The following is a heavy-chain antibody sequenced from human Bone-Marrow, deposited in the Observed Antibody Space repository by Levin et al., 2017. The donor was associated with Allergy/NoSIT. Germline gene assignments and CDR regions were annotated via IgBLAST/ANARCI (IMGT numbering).Heavy chain of an antibody. Sequence: SQTLSLTCAVYGGSFSGYYWSWIRQPPGKGLEWVGEINHSGSTNYNPSLKSRVTISVDTSKNQFSLKLSSVSAADTAVYYCALLVATRLNSWGQGTMVTVSS. CDR2: INHSGST. J-gene: IGHJ3*02. CDR1: GGSFSGYY. V-gene: IGHV4-34*01. CDR3: ALLVATRLNS. D-gene: IGHD5-12*01.